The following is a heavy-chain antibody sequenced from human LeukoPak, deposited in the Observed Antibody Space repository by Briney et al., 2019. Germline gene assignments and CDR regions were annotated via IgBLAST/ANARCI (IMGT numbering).Heavy chain of an antibody. D-gene: IGHD3-3*01. CDR1: GFTFSGSA. Sequence: PGGSLRLSCAASGFTFSGSAMHWVRQASGKGLEWVGRIRSKANSYATAYAASVKGRFTISRDDSKNTAYLQMNSLRAEDTAVYYCAKGRYDFWSGYLTDWGQGTLVTVSS. CDR3: AKGRYDFWSGYLTD. V-gene: IGHV3-73*01. CDR2: IRSKANSYAT. J-gene: IGHJ4*02.